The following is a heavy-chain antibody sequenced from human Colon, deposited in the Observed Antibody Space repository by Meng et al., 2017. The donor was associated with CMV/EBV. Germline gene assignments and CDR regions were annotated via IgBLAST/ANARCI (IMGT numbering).Heavy chain of an antibody. CDR1: GFTFSNHA. CDR2: ITYTGSST. J-gene: IGHJ4*02. V-gene: IGHV3-23*01. CDR3: AKFPYGCYDSCPLDS. D-gene: IGHD5-12*01. Sequence: GGSLRLSCAGSGFTFSNHAMPWVRQAPGKGLEWVSVITYTGSSTYYSDSVKGRFTVSRDNSKNTLYLQMNSLRVEDTAVYYCAKFPYGCYDSCPLDSWGQGTLVTVSS.